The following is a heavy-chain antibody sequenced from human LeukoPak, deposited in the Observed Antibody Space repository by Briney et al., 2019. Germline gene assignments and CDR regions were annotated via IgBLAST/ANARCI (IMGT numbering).Heavy chain of an antibody. V-gene: IGHV1-46*01. D-gene: IGHD3-10*01. Sequence: ASVKVSCKASGYTFTSYYMHWVRQAPGQGLEWMGIINPSGGSTSYAQKFQGRVTMTRDTSTSTVYMELSSLRSEDTAVYYCARRKITMVRGVPTHFDYWGQGTLVTVSS. CDR1: GYTFTSYY. J-gene: IGHJ4*02. CDR3: ARRKITMVRGVPTHFDY. CDR2: INPSGGST.